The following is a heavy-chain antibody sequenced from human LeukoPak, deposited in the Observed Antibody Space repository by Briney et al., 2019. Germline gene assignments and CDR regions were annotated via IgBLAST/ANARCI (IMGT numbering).Heavy chain of an antibody. CDR2: ISGSDSRT. V-gene: IGHV3-23*01. J-gene: IGHJ4*02. CDR3: AKDDYGNYITSFDY. D-gene: IGHD4-11*01. Sequence: GASLRLSCAASGFTFSSYAMSWVRQAPGKGLEWVSSISGSDSRTYHADSVKGRFTISRDNSKNTLYLQMNSLRAEDTAVYYCAKDDYGNYITSFDYWGQGTLATVSS. CDR1: GFTFSSYA.